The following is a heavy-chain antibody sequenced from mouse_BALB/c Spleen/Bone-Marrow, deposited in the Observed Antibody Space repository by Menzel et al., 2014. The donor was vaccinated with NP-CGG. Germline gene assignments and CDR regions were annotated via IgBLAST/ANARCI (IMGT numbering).Heavy chain of an antibody. Sequence: EVQLVESGPGLMKPSQSLSLPCTVTGYSITSAYSWNWIRQFPGDKLEWMGYITSSGHTSYNPSLKSRISITRDTSKNQFSLQLNSVTTEDTATYFCARSGNFFDYWGQGTTLTVSS. CDR3: ARSGNFFDY. CDR2: ITSSGHT. V-gene: IGHV3-2*02. CDR1: GYSITSAYS. J-gene: IGHJ2*01. D-gene: IGHD3-1*01.